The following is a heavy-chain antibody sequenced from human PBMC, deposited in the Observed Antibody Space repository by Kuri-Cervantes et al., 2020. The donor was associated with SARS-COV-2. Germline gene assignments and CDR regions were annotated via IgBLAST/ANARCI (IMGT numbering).Heavy chain of an antibody. J-gene: IGHJ4*02. CDR2: FDPEDGET. CDR3: ARDGTYYDFWSGSYYFDY. CDR1: GYTLTELS. Sequence: ASVKVSCKVSGYTLTELSMHWVRQARGKELEWMGGFDPEDGETIYAQKFQGRVTMTRDTSTSTVYMELSSLRSEDTAVYYCARDGTYYDFWSGSYYFDYWGQGTLVTVSS. V-gene: IGHV1-24*01. D-gene: IGHD3-3*01.